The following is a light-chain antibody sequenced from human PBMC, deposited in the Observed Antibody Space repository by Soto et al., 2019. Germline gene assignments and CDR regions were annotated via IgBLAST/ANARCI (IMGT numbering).Light chain of an antibody. Sequence: ELVLTQSPGTLSLTPGERATLSCRASQTVSANYLAWYQQKAGQAPRLLIYGASNRATGIPDRFSGSGSGTDFTLTISRLEPEDFAVYYCHQYGSSLLTFGGGTKVEIK. V-gene: IGKV3-20*01. CDR1: QTVSANY. CDR2: GAS. CDR3: HQYGSSLLT. J-gene: IGKJ4*01.